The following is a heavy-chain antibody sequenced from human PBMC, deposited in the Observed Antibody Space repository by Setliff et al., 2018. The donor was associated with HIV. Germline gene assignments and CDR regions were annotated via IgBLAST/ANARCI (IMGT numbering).Heavy chain of an antibody. CDR3: AKMHTAMDPDTFDI. CDR1: GFTFISYG. Sequence: GGSLRLSCAVSGFTFISYGMYWVRQSPGKGLEWVAFIRYDGSYRYYVDSVKGRFTISRDNSKNTMFLQMNSLRVEDTAIYYCAKMHTAMDPDTFDIWGQGTMVTVSS. J-gene: IGHJ3*02. CDR2: IRYDGSYR. V-gene: IGHV3-30*02. D-gene: IGHD5-18*01.